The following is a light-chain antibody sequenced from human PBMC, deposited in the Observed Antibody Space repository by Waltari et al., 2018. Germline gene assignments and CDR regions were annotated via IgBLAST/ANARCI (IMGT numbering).Light chain of an antibody. CDR1: QSISKW. CDR2: KAS. J-gene: IGKJ1*01. CDR3: QQYNSYRT. Sequence: DIQMTQSPSTLSASVGDRVTITCRASQSISKWLAWYPQKPGKAPKLLIYKASSLESGVPSRFSGSGSGTEFTLTIRSLQPDDFATYYCQQYNSYRTFGQGTKVEIK. V-gene: IGKV1-5*03.